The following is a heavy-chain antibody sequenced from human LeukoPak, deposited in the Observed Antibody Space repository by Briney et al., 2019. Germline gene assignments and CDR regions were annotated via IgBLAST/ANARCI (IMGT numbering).Heavy chain of an antibody. CDR2: IYYSGST. V-gene: IGHV4-61*01. Sequence: SETLSLTCTVSGGSVSSGSYYRSWIRQPPGKGLEWIGYIYYSGSTNYNPSLKSRVTISVDTSKNQFSLKLSSVTAADTAVYYCARDLWGSGSYYSGAGPMDVWGKGTTVTVSS. D-gene: IGHD3-10*01. J-gene: IGHJ6*04. CDR1: GGSVSSGSYY. CDR3: ARDLWGSGSYYSGAGPMDV.